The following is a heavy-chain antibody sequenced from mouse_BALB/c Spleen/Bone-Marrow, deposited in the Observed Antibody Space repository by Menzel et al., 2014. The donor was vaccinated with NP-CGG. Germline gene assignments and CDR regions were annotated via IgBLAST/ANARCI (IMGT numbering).Heavy chain of an antibody. V-gene: IGHV6-6*02. CDR3: TSMQRRGFAY. J-gene: IGHJ3*01. D-gene: IGHD6-5*01. Sequence: EVKLEESGGGLVQPGASMKFSCVASGFTFSNTWMNWVRQSPEQGLEWVAEIRFESNNYTTHDAESVKGKFTISRDDSKSSVYQQMNILRAEDTGIYYCTSMQRRGFAYWGQGTRVTVSA. CDR2: IRFESNNYTT. CDR1: GFTFSNTW.